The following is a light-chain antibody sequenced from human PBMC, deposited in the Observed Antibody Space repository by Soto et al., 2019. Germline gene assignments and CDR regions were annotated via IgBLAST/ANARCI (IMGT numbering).Light chain of an antibody. J-gene: IGKJ4*01. CDR2: GPS. CDR3: QQRSNWRVT. Sequence: EIVLTQSPATLSLSPGERATLSCRASQSVSRYLAWYQHKPGQAPRLLIYGPSNRATGIPARFSGSGSGTDFTLTISSLEPEDIAVYYCQQRSNWRVTFGGGTKV. CDR1: QSVSRY. V-gene: IGKV3-11*01.